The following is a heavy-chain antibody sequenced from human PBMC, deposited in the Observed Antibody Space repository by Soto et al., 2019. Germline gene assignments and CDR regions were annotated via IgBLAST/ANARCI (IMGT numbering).Heavy chain of an antibody. CDR1: GFTFSNAW. CDR3: TSADYYGAWSHRYYYYYMDV. V-gene: IGHV3-15*01. CDR2: IKSKTDGGTT. Sequence: EVQLVESGGGLVKPGGSLRLSCAASGFTFSNAWMSWVRQAPGKGLEWVGRIKSKTDGGTTDYAAPVKGRFTISIDDSKNTLYLQMNSLKTDDTAVDSCTSADYYGAWSHRYYYYYMDVWGKGTTVNVSS. D-gene: IGHD3-10*01. J-gene: IGHJ6*03.